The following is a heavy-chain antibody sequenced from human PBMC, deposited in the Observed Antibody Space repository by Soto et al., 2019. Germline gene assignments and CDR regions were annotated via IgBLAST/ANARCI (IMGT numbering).Heavy chain of an antibody. CDR3: ARGRPGQRITMVRGAIISQP. D-gene: IGHD3-10*01. CDR1: GGSFSGYY. J-gene: IGHJ5*02. V-gene: IGHV4-34*01. CDR2: INHSGST. Sequence: LSLTCAVYGGSFSGYYRSWIRQPPGKGLEWIGEINHSGSTNYNPSLKSRVTISVDTSKNQFSLKLSSVTAADTAVYYCARGRPGQRITMVRGAIISQPWGQGTLVTVS.